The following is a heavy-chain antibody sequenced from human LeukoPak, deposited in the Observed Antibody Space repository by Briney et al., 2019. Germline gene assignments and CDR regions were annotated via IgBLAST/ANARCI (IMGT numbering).Heavy chain of an antibody. J-gene: IGHJ3*02. CDR3: AKDLKDASSWSDAFDI. V-gene: IGHV3-23*01. CDR2: ISGSGGST. CDR1: GFTFSSYA. Sequence: PGGSLRLSCAASGFTFSSYAMSWVRQAPGKGLEWVSAISGSGGSTYYADSVKGRFTISRDNSKNTLYLQMNSLRAEDTAVYCCAKDLKDASSWSDAFDIWGQGTMVTVSS. D-gene: IGHD6-6*01.